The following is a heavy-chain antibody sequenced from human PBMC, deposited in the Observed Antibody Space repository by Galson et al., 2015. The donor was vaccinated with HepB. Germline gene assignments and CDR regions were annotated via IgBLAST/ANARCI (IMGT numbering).Heavy chain of an antibody. CDR2: ISSQSWTI. Sequence: SLRLSCAVSGFSLSAYSMSWVRQAPGKGLEWISYISSQSWTIYHADSVKGRFTISRDNARNSLDLQMTSLRAEDTAVYYCARGSGPTGNHYWYFDLWGRVTLVTVSS. J-gene: IGHJ2*01. CDR3: ARGSGPTGNHYWYFDL. CDR1: GFSLSAYS. D-gene: IGHD1-14*01. V-gene: IGHV3-48*01.